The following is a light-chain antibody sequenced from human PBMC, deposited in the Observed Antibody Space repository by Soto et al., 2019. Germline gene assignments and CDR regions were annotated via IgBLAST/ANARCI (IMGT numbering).Light chain of an antibody. CDR1: SSDVGGYDY. CDR2: EVN. Sequence: QSVLAQPASVSGSPGQSVTISCTGTSSDVGGYDYVSWYQQHPGTAPKLMLYEVNNRPSGVSNRFSGSKSGTSASLAITGLQAEDEADYYCQSYDGGLSGYVFGTGTKVTVL. V-gene: IGLV2-14*01. J-gene: IGLJ1*01. CDR3: QSYDGGLSGYV.